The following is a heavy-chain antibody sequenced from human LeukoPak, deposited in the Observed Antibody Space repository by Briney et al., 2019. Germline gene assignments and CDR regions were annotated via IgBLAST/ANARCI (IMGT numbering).Heavy chain of an antibody. D-gene: IGHD3-10*01. Sequence: SETLSLTCTVSGGSISSYYWSWIRQPPGKGLEWIGYIYYTGHTNYNPSLKSRVTISLDTSKKQFPLKLSSVTAADTAVYYCARASNGSGSDYWGQGTLVTVSS. CDR3: ARASNGSGSDY. J-gene: IGHJ4*02. CDR2: IYYTGHT. CDR1: GGSISSYY. V-gene: IGHV4-59*01.